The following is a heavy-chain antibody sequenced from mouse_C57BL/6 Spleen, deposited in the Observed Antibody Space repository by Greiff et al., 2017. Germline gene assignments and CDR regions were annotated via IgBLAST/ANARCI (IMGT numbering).Heavy chain of an antibody. J-gene: IGHJ3*01. CDR3: TRPGYGYDEAY. V-gene: IGHV6-6*01. Sequence: EVQVVESGGGLVQPGGSMKLSCAASGFTFSDAWMDWVRQSPEKGLEWVAEIRNKANNHATYYAESVKGRFTISRDDSKSSVYLQMNSLRAEDAVIYYCTRPGYGYDEAYWGQGTLVTVSA. CDR1: GFTFSDAW. D-gene: IGHD2-2*01. CDR2: IRNKANNHAT.